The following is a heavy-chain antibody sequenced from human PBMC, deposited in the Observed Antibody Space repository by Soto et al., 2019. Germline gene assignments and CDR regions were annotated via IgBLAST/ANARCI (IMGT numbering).Heavy chain of an antibody. CDR2: ISSSGGST. CDR1: GFTFSSYA. J-gene: IGHJ4*02. Sequence: GGSLRLSCAASGFTFSSYAMHWVRQAPGKGLEYVSAISSSGGSTYYANSVKGRFTISRDNSKNTLYLQMGSLRAEDMAVYYCARGDLPGPMVRGVIYYWGQGTLVTVSS. CDR3: ARGDLPGPMVRGVIYY. D-gene: IGHD3-10*01. V-gene: IGHV3-64*01.